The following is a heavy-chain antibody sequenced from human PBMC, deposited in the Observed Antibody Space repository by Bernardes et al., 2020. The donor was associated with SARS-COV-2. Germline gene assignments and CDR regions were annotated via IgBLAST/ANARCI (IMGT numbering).Heavy chain of an antibody. CDR2: IIPIFRTT. CDR1: GNTFTSYA. V-gene: IGHV1-69*13. Sequence: SPTLSCKTSGNTFTSYAVICARHAPGRRLEWIGGIIPIFRTTHSAQKFQGRVTITADESTSTAYLELRSLSSEDTAIYFCARGRDIVVEPSDSDASDVWGQGTMVTVST. J-gene: IGHJ3*01. CDR3: ARGRDIVVEPSDSDASDV. D-gene: IGHD2-2*01.